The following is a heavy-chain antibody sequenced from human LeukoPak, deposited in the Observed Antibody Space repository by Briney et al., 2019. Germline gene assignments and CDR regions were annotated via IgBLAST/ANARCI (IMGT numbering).Heavy chain of an antibody. D-gene: IGHD3-16*02. V-gene: IGHV3-23*01. Sequence: PGGSLRLSCAASGFTFSSYAMSWVRQGPGKGLEWVSAISGSGSSTYYADSVKGRFTISRDNSKNTLYLQMNSLRAEDTAVYYCAKVMDAYDYVWGCYRPFDYWGQGTLVTVSS. CDR1: GFTFSSYA. CDR2: ISGSGSST. CDR3: AKVMDAYDYVWGCYRPFDY. J-gene: IGHJ4*02.